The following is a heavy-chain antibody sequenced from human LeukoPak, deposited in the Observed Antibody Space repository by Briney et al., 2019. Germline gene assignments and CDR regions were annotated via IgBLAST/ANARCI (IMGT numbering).Heavy chain of an antibody. V-gene: IGHV3-48*03. J-gene: IGHJ4*02. CDR2: ISSSGSSI. D-gene: IGHD4-17*01. CDR1: GFTFSSYE. CDR3: ARDNGDPRTYFDY. Sequence: GGSLRLSCAASGFTFSSYEMNWVRQAPGKGLGWISYISSSGSSIYYVDSVKGRFTISRDNAKNSLYLQMNSLRAEDTAVYYCARDNGDPRTYFDYWGQGTLVTVSS.